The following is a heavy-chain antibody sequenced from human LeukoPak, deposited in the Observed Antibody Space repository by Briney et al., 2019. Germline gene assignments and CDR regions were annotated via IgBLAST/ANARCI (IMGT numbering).Heavy chain of an antibody. J-gene: IGHJ4*02. CDR1: GGSISSYY. V-gene: IGHV4-59*01. CDR2: IYYSGST. D-gene: IGHD5-18*01. Sequence: SETLSLTCTVSGGSISSYYWSWIRRPPGKGLEWIGYIYYSGSTDYNPSLKSRVTMSIDTSKKRFSLELISVTAADTAVYYCARGAWDTAQREPSDYWGQGTLVTVSS. CDR3: ARGAWDTAQREPSDY.